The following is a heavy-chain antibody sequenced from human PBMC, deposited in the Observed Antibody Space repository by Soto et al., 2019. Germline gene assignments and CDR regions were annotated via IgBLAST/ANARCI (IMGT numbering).Heavy chain of an antibody. V-gene: IGHV1-69*01. CDR1: GGTFGSYA. Sequence: QVQLVQSGADVKKPGSSSQVSCKGSGGTFGSYAISWVRQAPGQGLEWMGGIIAIPGTAHYAQKFQGRVTIAADESTSTAYMDLSRLCFEVTAVYYCARSTSSSTSVESYDYSYYGMGDWGQGTTVTVSS. D-gene: IGHD2-2*01. CDR2: IIAIPGTA. CDR3: ARSTSSSTSVESYDYSYYGMGD. J-gene: IGHJ6*02.